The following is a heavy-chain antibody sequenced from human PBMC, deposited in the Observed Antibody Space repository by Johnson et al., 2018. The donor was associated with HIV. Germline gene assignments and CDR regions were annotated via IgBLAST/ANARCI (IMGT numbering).Heavy chain of an antibody. CDR1: GFTFSSYD. V-gene: IGHV3-30*19. CDR3: ARGPYTWIRGLSLEHHDAFDI. CDR2: ISYDGSNK. J-gene: IGHJ3*02. D-gene: IGHD5-18*01. Sequence: QVQLVESGGGVVPPGGSLRLSCAASGFTFSSYDMHWVRQVPGKGLEWVAVISYDGSNKYYADSVKGRFTISRDNSKNTLYLQMNSLGAEDTAVYYCARGPYTWIRGLSLEHHDAFDIWGQGTMVTVSS.